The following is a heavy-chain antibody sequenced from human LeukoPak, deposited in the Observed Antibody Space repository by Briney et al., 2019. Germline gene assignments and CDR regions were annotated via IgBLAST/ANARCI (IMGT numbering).Heavy chain of an antibody. V-gene: IGHV4-59*08. D-gene: IGHD1-26*01. Sequence: SETLSLTCTVSGSSISSYYWSWIRQPPGKGLEWIGYIYYSGSTNYNPSLKSRVTISVDTSKNQFSLKLSSVTAADTAVYYCARAGGSYYRYAFDIWGQGTMVTVSS. CDR3: ARAGGSYYRYAFDI. J-gene: IGHJ3*02. CDR2: IYYSGST. CDR1: GSSISSYY.